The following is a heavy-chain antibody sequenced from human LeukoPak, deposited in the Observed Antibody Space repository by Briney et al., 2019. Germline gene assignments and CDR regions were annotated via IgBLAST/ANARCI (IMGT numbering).Heavy chain of an antibody. V-gene: IGHV4-59*12. J-gene: IGHJ6*02. Sequence: SETLSLTCTVSGGSISSYYWSWIRQPPGKGLEWIGYIYYSGSTNYNPSLKSRVTISVDTSKNQFSLKLSSVTAADTAVYYCARDAGYSYGALWFGWGQGTTVTVSS. CDR1: GGSISSYY. CDR3: ARDAGYSYGALWFG. CDR2: IYYSGST. D-gene: IGHD5-18*01.